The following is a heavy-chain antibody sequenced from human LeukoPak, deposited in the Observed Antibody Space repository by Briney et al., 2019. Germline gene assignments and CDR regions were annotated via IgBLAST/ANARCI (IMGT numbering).Heavy chain of an antibody. CDR1: GFTFTNNF. J-gene: IGHJ4*02. CDR2: IKQDGSET. V-gene: IGHV3-7*01. D-gene: IGHD3-22*01. Sequence: PGGSLRLSCAASGFTFTNNFMSWVRQVPGKGLEWVANIKQDGSETTYADSVRGRFTIFRDNAKDSVYLQMNSLRAEDTAVYYCARDPGFWYDSSGYPYYFDYWGQGTLVTVSS. CDR3: ARDPGFWYDSSGYPYYFDY.